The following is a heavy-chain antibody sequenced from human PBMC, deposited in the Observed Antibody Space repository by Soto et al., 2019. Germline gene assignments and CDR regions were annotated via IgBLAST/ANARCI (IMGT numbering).Heavy chain of an antibody. CDR2: IYYSGST. CDR1: GGSISSYY. Sequence: PSETLSLTCTVSGGSISSYYWSWIRQPPGKGLEWIGYIYYSGSTNYNPSLKSRVTISVDTSKNQFSLKLSSVTAADTAVYYCARYPLLVLAEEKDIVVVTAARGAFDIWGQGTMVTVSS. CDR3: ARYPLLVLAEEKDIVVVTAARGAFDI. J-gene: IGHJ3*02. V-gene: IGHV4-59*01. D-gene: IGHD2-2*01.